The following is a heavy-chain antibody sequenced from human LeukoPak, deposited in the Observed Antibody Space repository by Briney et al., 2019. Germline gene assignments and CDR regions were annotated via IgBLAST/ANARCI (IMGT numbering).Heavy chain of an antibody. CDR1: GFTFSGYW. CDR3: ARDLGGYSSGWGDY. V-gene: IGHV3-7*01. J-gene: IGHJ4*02. CDR2: IKQDGSEK. Sequence: PGGSLRLSCAASGFTFSGYWMSWVRQAPGKGLEWVANIKQDGSEKYYVDSVKGRFTISRDNAKNSLYLQMNSLRAEDTAVYYCARDLGGYSSGWGDYWGQGTLVTVSS. D-gene: IGHD6-19*01.